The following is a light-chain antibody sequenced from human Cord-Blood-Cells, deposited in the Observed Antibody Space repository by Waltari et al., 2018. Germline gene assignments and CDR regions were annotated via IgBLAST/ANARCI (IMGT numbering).Light chain of an antibody. V-gene: IGKV1-9*01. CDR1: QGTSSY. CDR2: AAS. Sequence: IQLTQSPSSLSASVGDRATINRRASQGTSSYLAWYQQKPGKAAKLLIYAASTLQSGVPSRFSGSGSGTDFTLTISSLQPEDFATYYCQQLNSYPQTFGQGTKVEIK. J-gene: IGKJ1*01. CDR3: QQLNSYPQT.